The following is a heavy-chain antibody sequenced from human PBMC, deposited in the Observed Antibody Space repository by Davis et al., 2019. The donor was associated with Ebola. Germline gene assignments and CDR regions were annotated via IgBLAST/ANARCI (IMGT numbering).Heavy chain of an antibody. D-gene: IGHD5-24*01. CDR2: ISGSGGST. J-gene: IGHJ6*03. Sequence: GESLKISCAASGFTFSSYAMSWVRQAPGKGLEWVSTISGSGGSTYYADSVKGRFTISRDNSKNTLYLQMNSLRAEDTAVYYCAKEGWGYSKDNYYYYYMDVWGKGTTVTVSS. CDR3: AKEGWGYSKDNYYYYYMDV. V-gene: IGHV3-23*01. CDR1: GFTFSSYA.